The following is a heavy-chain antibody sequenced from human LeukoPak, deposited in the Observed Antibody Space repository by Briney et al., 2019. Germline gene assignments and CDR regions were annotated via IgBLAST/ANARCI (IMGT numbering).Heavy chain of an antibody. J-gene: IGHJ6*02. CDR1: GFTFSSYW. CDR2: IKQDGSEK. CDR3: ARDSTPSYYDILTGYYYYYYGMDV. Sequence: GGSLRLSCAASGFTFSSYWMSWVRQAPGKGLEWVANIKQDGSEKYYVDSVKGRFTISSDNAKNSLYLQMNSLRAEDTAVYYCARDSTPSYYDILTGYYYYYYGMDVWGQGTTVTVSS. D-gene: IGHD3-9*01. V-gene: IGHV3-7*03.